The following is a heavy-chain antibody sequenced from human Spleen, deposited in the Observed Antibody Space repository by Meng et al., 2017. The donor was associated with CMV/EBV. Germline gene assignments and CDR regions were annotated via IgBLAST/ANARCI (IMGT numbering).Heavy chain of an antibody. V-gene: IGHV3-21*01. CDR2: ISSSSSYI. CDR3: ARGYDFWSGYSADYYGMDV. J-gene: IGHJ6*02. D-gene: IGHD3-3*01. CDR1: GFTFSSYS. Sequence: GGSLRLSCAASGFTFSSYSMNWVRQAPGKGLEWVSSISSSSSYIYYADSVKGRFTISRDNAKNSLYLQMNSLRAEDTAVYYCARGYDFWSGYSADYYGMDVWGQGTTVTVSS.